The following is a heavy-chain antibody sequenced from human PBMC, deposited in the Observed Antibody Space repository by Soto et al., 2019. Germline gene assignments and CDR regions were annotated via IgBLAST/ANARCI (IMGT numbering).Heavy chain of an antibody. CDR2: INHSGST. Sequence: SETLSLTCAVYGGSFSGYYWSWIRQPPGKGLEWIGEINHSGSTNYNPSLKSRVTISVDTSKNQFSLKLSSVTAADTAVYYCARLIRSDAFDIWGQGTMVTVSS. CDR1: GGSFSGYY. CDR3: ARLIRSDAFDI. D-gene: IGHD2-21*01. V-gene: IGHV4-34*01. J-gene: IGHJ3*02.